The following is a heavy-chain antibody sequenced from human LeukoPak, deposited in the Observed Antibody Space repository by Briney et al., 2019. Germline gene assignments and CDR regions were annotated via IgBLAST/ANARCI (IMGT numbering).Heavy chain of an antibody. Sequence: PSETLSLTCAVSNGSVSSGSYYWSWIRQPPGKGLEWIGYIFYSGTTNYNPSLKSRVIVSADTSKHQFSLKLSSVTAADTAVYYCGRAIRYYYDSSDYYQYYFDYWGQGTLVSVSS. CDR1: NGSVSSGSYY. CDR2: IFYSGTT. J-gene: IGHJ4*02. D-gene: IGHD3-22*01. V-gene: IGHV4-61*01. CDR3: GRAIRYYYDSSDYYQYYFDY.